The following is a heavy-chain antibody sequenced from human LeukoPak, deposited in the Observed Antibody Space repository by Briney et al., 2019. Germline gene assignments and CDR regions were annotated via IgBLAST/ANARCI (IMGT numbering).Heavy chain of an antibody. CDR2: STTGGCT. CDR1: GFSFSTYD. V-gene: IGHV3-23*01. CDR3: AKKPATIKFPFDI. J-gene: IGHJ4*02. Sequence: GGSLRLSCVGSGFSFSTYDMGWVRQTPGKGLEWVSASTTGGCTEDADSVKGRFTISRDNSQNTLFLQMHSLRAEDTAVYYCAKKPATIKFPFDIWGQGTLVTVSP. D-gene: IGHD5-24*01.